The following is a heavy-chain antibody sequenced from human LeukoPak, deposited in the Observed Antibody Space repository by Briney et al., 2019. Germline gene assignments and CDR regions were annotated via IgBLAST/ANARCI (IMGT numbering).Heavy chain of an antibody. J-gene: IGHJ3*02. CDR1: GYSFTKYW. Sequence: GESLKISCKGSGYSFTKYWIGWVRQMPGKGLEWMGIIYPGDSDTRYSPSFQGQVTISADKSISTASLQWSSLKASDTAMYYCARQAGYFDSSAYYGDPFDIWGQGTLITVSS. CDR3: ARQAGYFDSSAYYGDPFDI. V-gene: IGHV5-51*01. D-gene: IGHD3-22*01. CDR2: IYPGDSDT.